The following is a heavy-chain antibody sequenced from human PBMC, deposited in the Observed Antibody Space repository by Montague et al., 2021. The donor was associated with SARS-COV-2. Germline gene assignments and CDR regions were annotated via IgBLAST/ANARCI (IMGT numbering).Heavy chain of an antibody. V-gene: IGHV4-34*01. J-gene: IGHJ4*02. Sequence: SETLSLTCAVYGESFSGYYWTWIRQYPGKGLEWIAEINHSGTTNYNFNPSLRSRVTISVDTSKSQFSLKLTSLTAADTGVYYCARWNPQTLTLIGLRGKSASDYWGQGTLVTVSS. D-gene: IGHD4-23*01. CDR2: INHSGTT. CDR1: GESFSGYY. CDR3: ARWNPQTLTLIGLRGKSASDY.